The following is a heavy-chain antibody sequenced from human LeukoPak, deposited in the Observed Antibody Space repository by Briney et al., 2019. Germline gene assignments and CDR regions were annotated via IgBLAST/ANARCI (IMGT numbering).Heavy chain of an antibody. CDR2: INHSGNT. CDR1: GGAFSGYY. J-gene: IGHJ4*02. D-gene: IGHD2-21*02. Sequence: SETLSLTCAVYGGAFSGYYWSWIRQPPGKGLEWIGEINHSGNTNYNPSLKSRVTISVDTSKNQFSLKLSSVTAADTAVYYCARALYCGGDCYSGFDYWGQGTLVTVSS. CDR3: ARALYCGGDCYSGFDY. V-gene: IGHV4-34*01.